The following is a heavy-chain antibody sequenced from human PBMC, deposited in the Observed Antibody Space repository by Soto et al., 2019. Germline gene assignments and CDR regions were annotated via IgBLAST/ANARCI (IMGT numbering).Heavy chain of an antibody. J-gene: IGHJ6*02. CDR1: AGTFRSYA. V-gene: IGHV1-69*06. CDR2: IIPICGTA. CDR3: AGGVELLDGQTLYYGMAV. Sequence: QVQRVQSGAEVKKPGASVKVSCKASAGTFRSYAISGVRQAPGQGLDWMVGIIPICGTAHYAQKCQGRVTSTAAKSPNRAYMELSSLRSEDTAVYYGAGGVELLDGQTLYYGMAVWGQGTTIAVSS. D-gene: IGHD2-15*01.